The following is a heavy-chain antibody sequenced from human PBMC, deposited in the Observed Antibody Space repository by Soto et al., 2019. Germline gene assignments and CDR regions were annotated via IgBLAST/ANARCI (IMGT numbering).Heavy chain of an antibody. Sequence: EVQLLESGGGLVQPGGSLRLSCAASGFTFSSYAMAWVRQAPGQGLEWVSGISGSGGSTYYADSVKGRFTISRDNSKNTLYVQMNSLRAEDTAVYYCAKRDYYDSSGYASLFDYWGQGTLVTVSS. CDR3: AKRDYYDSSGYASLFDY. J-gene: IGHJ4*02. D-gene: IGHD3-22*01. V-gene: IGHV3-23*01. CDR2: ISGSGGST. CDR1: GFTFSSYA.